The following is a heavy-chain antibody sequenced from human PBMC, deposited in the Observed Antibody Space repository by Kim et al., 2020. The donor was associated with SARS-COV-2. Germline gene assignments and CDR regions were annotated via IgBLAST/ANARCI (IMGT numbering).Heavy chain of an antibody. CDR1: GFTFSSYG. V-gene: IGHV3-33*01. CDR3: ARDRMIDYGGAVRGMDV. CDR2: IWYDGSNK. Sequence: GGSLRLSCAASGFTFSSYGMHWVRQAPGKGLEWVAVIWYDGSNKYYADSVKGRFTISRDNSKNTLYLQMNSLRAEDTAVYYCARDRMIDYGGAVRGMDVWGQGTTVTVSS. D-gene: IGHD4-17*01. J-gene: IGHJ6*02.